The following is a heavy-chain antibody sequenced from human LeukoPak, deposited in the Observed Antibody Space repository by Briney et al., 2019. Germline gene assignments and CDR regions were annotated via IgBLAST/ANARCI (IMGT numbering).Heavy chain of an antibody. Sequence: SETLSLTCTVSGGSINSYYWTWIRQHPGKGLEWIGYIYYTGSTYYNPSLKSRITISVDTSKNQFSLKLSSVTAADTAVYYCARGRLPIDCWGQGTLVTVSS. D-gene: IGHD6-25*01. CDR1: GGSINSYY. CDR3: ARGRLPIDC. J-gene: IGHJ4*02. V-gene: IGHV4-59*06. CDR2: IYYTGST.